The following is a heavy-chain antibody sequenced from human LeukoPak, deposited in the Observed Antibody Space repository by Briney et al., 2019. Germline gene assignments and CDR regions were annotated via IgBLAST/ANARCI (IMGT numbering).Heavy chain of an antibody. D-gene: IGHD4-17*01. J-gene: IGHJ4*02. CDR1: EFTFSSYW. CDR3: ARLGARQMLEY. Sequence: PGGSLRLSCAASEFTFSSYWMSWVRQAPGKGLEWVANIKQDGGQIYYLESVKGRFTVSRDNAKNSLYLQMNSPRAEDTAVYYCARLGARQMLEYWGQGTLVTVSS. V-gene: IGHV3-7*01. CDR2: IKQDGGQI.